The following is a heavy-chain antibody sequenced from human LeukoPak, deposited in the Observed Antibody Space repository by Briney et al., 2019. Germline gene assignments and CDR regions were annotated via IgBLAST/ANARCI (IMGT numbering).Heavy chain of an antibody. D-gene: IGHD2-8*01. CDR2: ICGSGSTK. CDR1: GITFSDYY. V-gene: IGHV3-11*01. J-gene: IGHJ4*02. Sequence: PGGSLRLSCVASGITFSDYYMNWIRQAPGKGLEWVSYICGSGSTKYYADSVKGRFTISRDNAKNSLYLQMNSLRAEDTAVYYCARGGYCSNVVCYTSRSLDYWGQGTLVTVSS. CDR3: ARGGYCSNVVCYTSRSLDY.